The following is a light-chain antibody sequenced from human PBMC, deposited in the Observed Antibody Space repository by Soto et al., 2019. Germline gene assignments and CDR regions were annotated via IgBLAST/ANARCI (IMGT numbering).Light chain of an antibody. CDR1: QSVSSGY. CDR3: QQYASSPLT. CDR2: DAS. V-gene: IGKV3-20*01. Sequence: EIELTQSPGTLSLSPGERATLSCRASQSVSSGYLAWYQQKPGQAPRLLIYDASSRATGIPDRFSGSGSGTDFTLTISRLQPEDFAVYYCQQYASSPLTFGGGTKVELK. J-gene: IGKJ4*01.